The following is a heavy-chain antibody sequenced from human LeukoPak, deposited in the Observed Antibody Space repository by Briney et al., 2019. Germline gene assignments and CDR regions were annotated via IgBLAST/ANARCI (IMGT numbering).Heavy chain of an antibody. J-gene: IGHJ4*02. CDR3: ARGGSSGSFDY. CDR2: ISSSGSTI. CDR1: GFTFSSYA. V-gene: IGHV3-48*03. D-gene: IGHD6-19*01. Sequence: GGSLRLSCAASGFTFSSYAMNWVRQAPGKGLEWVPYISSSGSTIYYADSVKGRFTISRDNAKNSLYLQMNSLRAEDTAVYYCARGGSSGSFDYWGQGTLVTVSS.